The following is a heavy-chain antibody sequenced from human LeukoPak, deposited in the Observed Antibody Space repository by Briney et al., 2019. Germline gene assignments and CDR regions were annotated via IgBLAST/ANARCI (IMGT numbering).Heavy chain of an antibody. CDR1: GGSISSYY. Sequence: SETLSLTCTVSGGSISSYYWSWIRQPPGKGLEWIGYIYYSGSTNYNPSLKSRVTISVDTSKNQFSLKLSSVIAADTAVYYCARDKKVATPYYWYSMDVWGKGTTVTVSS. V-gene: IGHV4-59*01. J-gene: IGHJ6*03. CDR2: IYYSGST. D-gene: IGHD5-12*01. CDR3: ARDKKVATPYYWYSMDV.